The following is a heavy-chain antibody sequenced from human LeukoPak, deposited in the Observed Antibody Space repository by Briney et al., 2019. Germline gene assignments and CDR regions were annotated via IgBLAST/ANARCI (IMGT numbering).Heavy chain of an antibody. Sequence: SQTLSLTCAISGDSVSSNSAAWNWIRQSPSRGLEWLGRTYYRSKWYNDYAVSVKSRITINPDTSKNQFSLKLSSVTAADTAVYYCARGASSGWERFDFIDYWGQGTLVTVSS. D-gene: IGHD6-19*01. CDR2: TYYRSKWYN. CDR1: GDSVSSNSAA. J-gene: IGHJ4*02. V-gene: IGHV6-1*01. CDR3: ARGASSGWERFDFIDY.